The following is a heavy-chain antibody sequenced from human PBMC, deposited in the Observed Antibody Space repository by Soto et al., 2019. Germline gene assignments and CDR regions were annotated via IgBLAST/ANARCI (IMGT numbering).Heavy chain of an antibody. CDR1: GFTFSSYS. J-gene: IGHJ5*02. D-gene: IGHD2-21*01. Sequence: GSLRLSCAASGFTFSSYSMNWVRQAPGKGLEWVSSISSSSSYIYYADSVKGRFTISKDNSKNTLYLQMSNLREEDTALYYCAKDAVYKDGLWIMDSWGQGTLVTVSS. V-gene: IGHV3-21*04. CDR2: ISSSSSYI. CDR3: AKDAVYKDGLWIMDS.